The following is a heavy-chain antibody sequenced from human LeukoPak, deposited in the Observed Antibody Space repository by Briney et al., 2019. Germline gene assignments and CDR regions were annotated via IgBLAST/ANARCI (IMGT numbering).Heavy chain of an antibody. CDR1: GGSISSSSYY. J-gene: IGHJ6*03. V-gene: IGHV4-39*01. CDR2: IYYSGST. CDR3: ARQASWGSFYYMDV. D-gene: IGHD7-27*01. Sequence: SETLSLTCTVSGGSISSSSYYWGWIRQPPGKGLERIGSIYYSGSTYYNPSLKSRVTISVDTSKNQFSLKLSSVTAADTAVYYCARQASWGSFYYMDVWGKGTTVTVSS.